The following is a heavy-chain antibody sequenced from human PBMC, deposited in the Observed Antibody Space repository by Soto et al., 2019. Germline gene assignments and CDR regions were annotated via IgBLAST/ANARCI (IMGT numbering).Heavy chain of an antibody. V-gene: IGHV3-74*01. CDR1: GFTFSSYW. Sequence: EVQLVESGGGLVQPGGSLRLSCAASGFTFSSYWIHWVRQAPGKGLVWVSLIKNDGISTTYADSVKGRFTISRDNAKNTLYLQMNSLRDEDTAVYYCARLYSSSSGLGYWGQGTLVTVSS. J-gene: IGHJ4*02. CDR3: ARLYSSSSGLGY. CDR2: IKNDGIST. D-gene: IGHD6-6*01.